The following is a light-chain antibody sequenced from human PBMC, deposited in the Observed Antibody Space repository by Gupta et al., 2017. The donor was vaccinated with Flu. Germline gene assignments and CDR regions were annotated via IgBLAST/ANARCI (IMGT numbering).Light chain of an antibody. CDR3: GTWDSSLNAAV. CDR1: SANIGDKY. CDR2: EDN. V-gene: IGLV1-51*02. J-gene: IGLJ3*02. Sequence: QSVLTQPPSVSAAPGQKVTISCSGSSANIGDKYLSWYKKLPGTAPKLLLYEDNKRPSGIPDRFSGSKSGTSATLGITGLQTGDEADYYCGTWDSSLNAAVFGGGTKLTVL.